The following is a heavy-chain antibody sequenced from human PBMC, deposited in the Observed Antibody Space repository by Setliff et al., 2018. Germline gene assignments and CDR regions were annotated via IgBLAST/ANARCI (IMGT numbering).Heavy chain of an antibody. V-gene: IGHV4-39*07. CDR1: GGSVKSYTYY. CDR3: AGTPARGTTWLSPFDY. Sequence: SETLSLTCTVSGGSVKSYTYYWGWIRQPPGKGLQWTGSIYYSGNVFSNPSLRSRVSISLDTSKNQFSLKMTSVTAADTALYYCAGTPARGTTWLSPFDYWGQGTLVTVSS. D-gene: IGHD5-12*01. J-gene: IGHJ4*02. CDR2: IYYSGNV.